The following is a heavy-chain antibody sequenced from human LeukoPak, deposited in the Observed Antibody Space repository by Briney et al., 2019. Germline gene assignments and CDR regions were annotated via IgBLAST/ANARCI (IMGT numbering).Heavy chain of an antibody. CDR3: AKGRYGDYAAVDY. V-gene: IGHV3-23*01. CDR2: ISGSGGST. Sequence: GGSLRLSCAASGFTFTNYTMSWVRQAPGKGLEWVSAISGSGGSTYYADSVKGRFTISRDNSKNTLYLQMNSLRAEDTAVYYCAKGRYGDYAAVDYWGQGTLVTVSS. D-gene: IGHD4-17*01. J-gene: IGHJ4*02. CDR1: GFTFTNYT.